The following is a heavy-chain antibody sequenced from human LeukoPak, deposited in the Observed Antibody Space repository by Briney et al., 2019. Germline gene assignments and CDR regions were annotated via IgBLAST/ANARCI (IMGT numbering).Heavy chain of an antibody. CDR1: GFTFSSYE. CDR2: ISSSGSTI. V-gene: IGHV3-48*03. CDR3: ARSRNYDFWSGYYYYYYGMDV. J-gene: IGHJ6*02. Sequence: PGGSLRLSCAASGFTFSSYEMNWVRQAPGKGLEWVSYISSSGSTIYYADSVKGRFTISRDNAKSSLYLQMNSLRAEDTAVYYCARSRNYDFWSGYYYYYYGMDVWGQGTTVTVSS. D-gene: IGHD3-3*01.